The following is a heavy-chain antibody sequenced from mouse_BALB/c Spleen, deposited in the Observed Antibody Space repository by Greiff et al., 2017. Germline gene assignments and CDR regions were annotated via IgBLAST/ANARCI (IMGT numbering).Heavy chain of an antibody. D-gene: IGHD2-1*01. Sequence: EVQLVESGGGLVQPKGSLKLSCAASGFTFNTYAMNWVRQAPGKGLEWVARIRSKSNNYATYYADSVKDRFTISRDDSQSMLYLQMNNLKTEDTAMYYSVRHGAYYYGDWMDYWGQGTSVTVSA. V-gene: IGHV10-1*02. CDR3: VRHGAYYYGDWMDY. J-gene: IGHJ4*01. CDR1: GFTFNTYA. CDR2: IRSKSNNYAT.